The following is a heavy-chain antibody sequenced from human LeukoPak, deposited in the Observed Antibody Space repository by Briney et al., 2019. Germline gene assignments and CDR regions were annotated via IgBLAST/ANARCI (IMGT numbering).Heavy chain of an antibody. D-gene: IGHD3-10*01. V-gene: IGHV3-71*01. CDR3: TRDLGWFGELSRCFDY. J-gene: IGHJ4*02. Sequence: GGSLRLSCAASGFTFSDYYMSWIRQAPGKGLEWVGFIRGKAYGGTTEYAASVKGRFTISRDDSKSIAYLQMNSLKADDTAVYYCTRDLGWFGELSRCFDYWGQGTLVTVSS. CDR2: IRGKAYGGTT. CDR1: GFTFSDYY.